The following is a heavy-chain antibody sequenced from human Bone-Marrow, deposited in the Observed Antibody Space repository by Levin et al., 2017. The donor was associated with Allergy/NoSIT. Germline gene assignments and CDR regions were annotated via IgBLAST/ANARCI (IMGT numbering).Heavy chain of an antibody. D-gene: IGHD5-12*01. V-gene: IGHV3-30*03. J-gene: IGHJ4*02. CDR3: ARGVATLD. CDR1: GFTFSLYG. CDR2: ISYDGGLR. Sequence: GGSLRLSCAASGFTFSLYGMHWVRQAPGKGLEWVAHISYDGGLRTYGDSVKGRFIISRDNSQNTLYLEMNSPRPEDTAIYHCARGVATLDWGQGTRVTVSS.